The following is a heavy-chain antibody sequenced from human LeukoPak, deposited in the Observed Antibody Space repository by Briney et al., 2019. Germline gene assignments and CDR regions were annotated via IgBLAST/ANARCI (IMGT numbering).Heavy chain of an antibody. D-gene: IGHD4-17*01. CDR3: ARSVYDYGDYRSEYYFDY. V-gene: IGHV3-30*03. CDR2: ISYDGSNK. J-gene: IGHJ4*02. CDR1: GFTFSSYA. Sequence: GSLRLSCVASGFTFSSYAMTWVRQPPGKGLEWVAVISYDGSNKYYADSVKGRFTISRDNSKNTLYLQMNSLRAEDTAVYYCARSVYDYGDYRSEYYFDYWGQGTLVTVSS.